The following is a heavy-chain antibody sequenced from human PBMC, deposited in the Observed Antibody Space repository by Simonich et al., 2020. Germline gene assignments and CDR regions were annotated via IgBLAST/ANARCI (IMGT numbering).Heavy chain of an antibody. CDR3: ARSHIAAAGTGYFQH. Sequence: QVQLVQSGAEVKKPGASVKVSCKASGYTFTGYYMHWVRQAPGQGLEGMGWINPNSGSKNYAQKFKGRVTMTRDTSISTAYMELSRLRSDDTAVYYCARSHIAAAGTGYFQHWGQGTLVTVSS. D-gene: IGHD6-13*01. J-gene: IGHJ1*01. V-gene: IGHV1-2*02. CDR2: INPNSGSK. CDR1: GYTFTGYY.